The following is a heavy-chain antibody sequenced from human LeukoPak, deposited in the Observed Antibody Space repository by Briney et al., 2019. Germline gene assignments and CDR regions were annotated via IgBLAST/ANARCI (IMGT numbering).Heavy chain of an antibody. Sequence: WASVKVSCKASGYTFTSYYMHWVRQAPGQGLEWMGLINPSGSSTSYAQKFQGRLSLTRDMSTSTDYMELSSLRSEDTAVYYCARARSSGWYQPLDFDYWGQGTLVTVSS. CDR1: GYTFTSYY. J-gene: IGHJ4*02. CDR3: ARARSSGWYQPLDFDY. V-gene: IGHV1-46*01. D-gene: IGHD6-19*01. CDR2: INPSGSST.